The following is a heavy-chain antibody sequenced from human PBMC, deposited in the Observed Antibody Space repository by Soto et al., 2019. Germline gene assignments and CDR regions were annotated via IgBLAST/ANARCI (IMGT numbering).Heavy chain of an antibody. CDR2: IYYSGST. CDR3: ARGVTMVRGVIHTPYFDY. J-gene: IGHJ4*02. CDR1: GGSISSGGYY. Sequence: QVQLQESGPGLVKPSQTLSLTCTVSGGSISSGGYYWSWNRQHPGKGLEWIGYIYYSGSTYYNPSLKSRVTISVDTSKNQFSLKLSSVTAADTAVYYCARGVTMVRGVIHTPYFDYWGQGTLVTVSS. D-gene: IGHD3-10*01. V-gene: IGHV4-31*03.